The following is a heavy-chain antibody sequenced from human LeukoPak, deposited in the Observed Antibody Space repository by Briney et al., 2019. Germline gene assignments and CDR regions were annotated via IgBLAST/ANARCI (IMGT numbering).Heavy chain of an antibody. CDR1: GGSTSSYY. V-gene: IGHV4-59*01. J-gene: IGHJ6*03. CDR2: IYYSGST. CDR3: ARVEGYYYYMDV. Sequence: SETLSLTCTVSGGSTSSYYWSWIQQPPGKGLEWIGYIYYSGSTNYNPSLKSRVTISVDTSKNQFSLKLSSVTAADTAVYYCARVEGYYYYMDVWGKGTTVTVSS. D-gene: IGHD3-3*01.